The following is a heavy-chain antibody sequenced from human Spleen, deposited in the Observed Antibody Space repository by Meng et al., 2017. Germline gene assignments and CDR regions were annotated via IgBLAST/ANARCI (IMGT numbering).Heavy chain of an antibody. Sequence: GSLRLSCTVSGGSISSYYWSWIRQPPGKGLEWIGYIYYSGSTNYNPSLKSRVTISVDTSKNQFSLKLSSVTAADTAVYYCARGAESYYGSSDFDYWGQGTLVTVSS. J-gene: IGHJ4*02. CDR3: ARGAESYYGSSDFDY. V-gene: IGHV4-59*01. CDR2: IYYSGST. CDR1: GGSISSYY. D-gene: IGHD1-26*01.